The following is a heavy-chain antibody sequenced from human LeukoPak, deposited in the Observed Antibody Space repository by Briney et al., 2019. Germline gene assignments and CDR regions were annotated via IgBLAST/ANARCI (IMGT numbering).Heavy chain of an antibody. Sequence: KPSETLSLTCTVSGGSISSYYWSWIRQPAGKGLERIGRIYTSGSTNYNPSLKSRVTMSADTSKNQFSLKLSSVTAADTAVYYCARDLGTGTTGNNWFDPWGQGTLVTVSS. V-gene: IGHV4-4*07. CDR3: ARDLGTGTTGNNWFDP. J-gene: IGHJ5*02. CDR1: GGSISSYY. D-gene: IGHD1-1*01. CDR2: IYTSGST.